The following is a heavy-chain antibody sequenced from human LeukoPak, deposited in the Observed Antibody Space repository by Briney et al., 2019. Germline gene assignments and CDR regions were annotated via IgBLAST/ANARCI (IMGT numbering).Heavy chain of an antibody. D-gene: IGHD2-21*02. CDR2: IYYSRST. CDR3: ARGADCGGDCLEYFDL. Sequence: SETLPLTCTVSGGSISSYYWSWIRQPPGKGLEWIGYIYYSRSTNYNPSLKSRVTISVGTSKNQFSLKLSSVTAADTAVYYCARGADCGGDCLEYFDLWGRGTLVTVSS. J-gene: IGHJ2*01. V-gene: IGHV4-59*01. CDR1: GGSISSYY.